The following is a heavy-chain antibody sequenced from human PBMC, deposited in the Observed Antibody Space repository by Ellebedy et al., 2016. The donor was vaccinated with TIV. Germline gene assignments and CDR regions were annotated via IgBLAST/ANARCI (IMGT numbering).Heavy chain of an antibody. CDR2: IYSSGST. V-gene: IGHV4-61*03. D-gene: IGHD3-10*01. J-gene: IGHJ5*02. CDR3: SGAYGRATPPS. CDR1: GGSVSSPNYY. Sequence: MPSETLSLTCTVSGGSVSSPNYYWTWIRQPPGKGLEWIGYIYSSGSTDYKPSLKTRVTISVDTSKNHFSLNLKSVTAADTAVYFCSGAYGRATPPSWGQGTLVTVSS.